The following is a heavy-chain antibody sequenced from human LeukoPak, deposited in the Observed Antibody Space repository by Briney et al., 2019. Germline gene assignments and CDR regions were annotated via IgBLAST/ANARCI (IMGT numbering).Heavy chain of an antibody. CDR2: VHHDENSE. CDR1: GFTFSGYN. CDR3: AKDMAAYTYAIDY. Sequence: GGSLRLSCAASGFTFSGYNMHWVRQAPGKGLEWVAFVHHDENSESSADSVKGRFTISRDNSQSTMYLQMNSLRPEDAAVYYCAKDMAAYTYAIDYWGQGALVTVSS. D-gene: IGHD5-18*01. J-gene: IGHJ4*02. V-gene: IGHV3-30*02.